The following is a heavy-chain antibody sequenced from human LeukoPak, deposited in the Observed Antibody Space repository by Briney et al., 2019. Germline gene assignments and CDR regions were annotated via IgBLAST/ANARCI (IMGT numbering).Heavy chain of an antibody. CDR2: TYYRSKWYN. CDR1: GDSVSSNSAA. CDR3: ARERSYSSGWYLVYWYFDL. J-gene: IGHJ2*01. Sequence: SQTLSLTCAISGDSVSSNSAAWNWIRQSPSRGLEWVGRTYYRSKWYNDHAVSVKSRITINPDTSKNQFSLQLNSVTPEDTAVYYCARERSYSSGWYLVYWYFDLWGRGTLVTVSS. D-gene: IGHD6-19*01. V-gene: IGHV6-1*01.